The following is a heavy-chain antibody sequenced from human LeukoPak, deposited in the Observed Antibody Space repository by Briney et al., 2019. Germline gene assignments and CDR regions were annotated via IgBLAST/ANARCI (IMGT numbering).Heavy chain of an antibody. CDR1: GGSISTYY. CDR3: ASRRSGYSYDY. V-gene: IGHV4-59*12. Sequence: PSETLSLTCTVSGGSISTYYWNWIRQPPGKGLEWIGYIYHSGSTNYNPSLQSRVTISVDTSKNQFSLNLNSVTAADTAVFYCASRRSGYSYDYWGQGTLVTVSS. J-gene: IGHJ4*02. CDR2: IYHSGST. D-gene: IGHD3-3*01.